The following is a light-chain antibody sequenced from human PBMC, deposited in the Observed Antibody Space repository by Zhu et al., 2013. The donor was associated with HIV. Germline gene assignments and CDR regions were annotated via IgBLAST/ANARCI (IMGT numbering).Light chain of an antibody. CDR1: NIGSKS. V-gene: IGLV3-21*04. CDR2: DDS. J-gene: IGLJ3*02. CDR3: VAWDDSLSGWV. Sequence: VVTQPPSVSVAPGKTATITCGGINIGSKSVHWYQQKPGQAPVLVIFDDSDRPSGIPERFSGSKSGTSASLAISGLRSEDEADYYCVAWDDSLSGWVFGGGTKLTVL.